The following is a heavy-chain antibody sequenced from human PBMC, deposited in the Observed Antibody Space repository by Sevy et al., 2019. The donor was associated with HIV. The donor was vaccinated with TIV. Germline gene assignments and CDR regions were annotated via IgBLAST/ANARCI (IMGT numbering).Heavy chain of an antibody. J-gene: IGHJ3*02. Sequence: GGSLRLSCAASGFTFSSHWMTWVRQAPGKGLEWVANIMQEGSEKYYVDSVKGRFTISRDNAKNSLYLQINSLRAEDTAVYRCARDNGGNYKADTFDIWGQGTVVTVSS. CDR3: ARDNGGNYKADTFDI. D-gene: IGHD3-3*01. V-gene: IGHV3-7*01. CDR1: GFTFSSHW. CDR2: IMQEGSEK.